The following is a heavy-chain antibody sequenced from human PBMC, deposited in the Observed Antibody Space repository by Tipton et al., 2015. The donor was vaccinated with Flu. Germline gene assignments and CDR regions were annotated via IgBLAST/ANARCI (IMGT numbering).Heavy chain of an antibody. V-gene: IGHV4-39*07. CDR1: GDSISTTIYY. CDR3: ARALNSGREYTFDI. D-gene: IGHD1-26*01. J-gene: IGHJ3*02. Sequence: TLSLTCTVPGDSISTTIYYWGWVRQPPGKGLEWIGSIYYSGTTYYNPSLKSRVTISVDSSKNEFSLTLASLTAADTAVYYCARALNSGREYTFDIWGRGTVVTVSS. CDR2: IYYSGTT.